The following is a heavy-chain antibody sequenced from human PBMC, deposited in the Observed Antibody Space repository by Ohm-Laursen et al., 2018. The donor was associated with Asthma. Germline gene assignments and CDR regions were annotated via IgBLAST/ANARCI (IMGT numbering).Heavy chain of an antibody. J-gene: IGHJ1*01. CDR1: GYTFSRYS. V-gene: IGHV3-21*01. Sequence: SLRLSCAASGYTFSRYSIHWVRQIPGKGLEWVASISTASSFIYYADSVRGRFTTSRDNARNSVYLQTNSLRAEDTALYYCARIGPEWELPGREYSLHHWGQGTQVTVSS. CDR3: ARIGPEWELPGREYSLHH. CDR2: ISTASSFI. D-gene: IGHD1-26*01.